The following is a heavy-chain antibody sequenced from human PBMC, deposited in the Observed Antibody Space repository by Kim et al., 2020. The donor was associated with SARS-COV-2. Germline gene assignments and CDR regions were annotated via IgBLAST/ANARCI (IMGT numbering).Heavy chain of an antibody. CDR2: INPSGGST. CDR1: GYTFTSYY. V-gene: IGHV1-46*01. D-gene: IGHD6-13*01. Sequence: ASVKVSCKASGYTFTSYYMHWVRQAPGQGLEWMGIINPSGGSTSYAQKFQGRVTMTRDTSTSTVYMELSSLRSEDTAVYYCARGGSGKTAAGTGWIDYWGQGTLVTVSS. J-gene: IGHJ4*02. CDR3: ARGGSGKTAAGTGWIDY.